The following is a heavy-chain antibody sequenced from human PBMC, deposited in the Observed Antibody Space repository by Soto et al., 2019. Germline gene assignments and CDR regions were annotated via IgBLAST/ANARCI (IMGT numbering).Heavy chain of an antibody. J-gene: IGHJ4*02. CDR1: GYTFTSYD. Sequence: QVQLVQSGAEVKKPGASVKVSCKAYGYTFTSYDINWVRQATGQGLEWMGWMNPNSGNTGYAQKFQGRVTMTRNTSISTADMELISLRSEVTAVYYCARSTNDYGDRHWGQGTLVTVSS. V-gene: IGHV1-8*01. D-gene: IGHD4-17*01. CDR3: ARSTNDYGDRH. CDR2: MNPNSGNT.